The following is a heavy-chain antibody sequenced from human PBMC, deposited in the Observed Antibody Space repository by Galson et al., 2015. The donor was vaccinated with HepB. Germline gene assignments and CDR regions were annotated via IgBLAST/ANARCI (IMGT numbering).Heavy chain of an antibody. CDR2: ISGSGGST. CDR1: GFTFSTFSTYG. V-gene: IGHV3-23*01. Sequence: SLRLSCAASGFTFSTFSTYGMSWVRQAPGRGLEWVSGISGSGGSTYYADSVKGRFTISRDNSKNTLYLQMNSLRAEDTAIYYCAKGVRSSGSYYAMDVWGQGTTVTVSS. D-gene: IGHD3-3*01. J-gene: IGHJ6*02. CDR3: AKGVRSSGSYYAMDV.